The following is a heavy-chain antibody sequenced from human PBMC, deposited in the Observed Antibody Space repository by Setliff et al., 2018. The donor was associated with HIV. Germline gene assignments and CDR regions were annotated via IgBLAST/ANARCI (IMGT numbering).Heavy chain of an antibody. D-gene: IGHD6-13*01. V-gene: IGHV4-4*07. Sequence: SETLSLTCTVSGGAMNNNYWSWIRQPAGKGLEWIGRIYIRGTNYNPSLKTRLTMSLDTSSNQFSLNLNSVTAADTAVYYCAGGSLGSWRFDYWGQGTLVTVSS. CDR2: IYIRGT. CDR1: GGAMNNNY. CDR3: AGGSLGSWRFDY. J-gene: IGHJ4*02.